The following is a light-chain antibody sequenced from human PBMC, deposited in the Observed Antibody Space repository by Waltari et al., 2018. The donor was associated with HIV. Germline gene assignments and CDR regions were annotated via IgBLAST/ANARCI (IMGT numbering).Light chain of an antibody. J-gene: IGLJ2*01. CDR2: DVD. Sequence: QSALTQPASVSGSPGQSITISCTGTSSDIITYSFVSWYQKHPDKAPKRFIYDVDNRPSGVSRRFSCSKSGDTTSLTISSIQADDEADYYCSSYTTTNTVVCGGGTKITVL. CDR1: SSDIITYSF. CDR3: SSYTTTNTVV. V-gene: IGLV2-14*03.